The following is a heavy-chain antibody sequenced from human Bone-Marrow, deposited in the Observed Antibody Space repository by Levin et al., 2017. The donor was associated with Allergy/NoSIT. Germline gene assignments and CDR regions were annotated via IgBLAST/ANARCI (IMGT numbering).Heavy chain of an antibody. CDR1: GGTFSTYG. CDR2: ILPVFGKT. V-gene: IGHV1-69*13. CDR3: ARGTSRRFFDS. D-gene: IGHD3-3*01. Sequence: SVKVSCQAPGGTFSTYGFYWVRQAPGQGLEWMGGILPVFGKTHDSQRFQDRVTMTADESTTTVYMELSGLTFGDPAMYYCARGTSRRFFDSWGQGTLVTVSS. J-gene: IGHJ4*02.